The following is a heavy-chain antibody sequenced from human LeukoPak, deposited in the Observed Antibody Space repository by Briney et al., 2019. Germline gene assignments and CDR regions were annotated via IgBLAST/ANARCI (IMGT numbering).Heavy chain of an antibody. CDR2: IYPGDSDT. V-gene: IGHV5-51*01. J-gene: IGHJ3*01. Sequence: GESLRISCKGSGYSLTSYWIGWVRQMPGKGLEWMGIIYPGDSDTRYNPSFQGQVTISADKSITTAYLQWSSLKASDTAMYYCARCRGTWHPEDDFDVWGQGTVVTVSS. CDR1: GYSLTSYW. D-gene: IGHD5-12*01. CDR3: ARCRGTWHPEDDFDV.